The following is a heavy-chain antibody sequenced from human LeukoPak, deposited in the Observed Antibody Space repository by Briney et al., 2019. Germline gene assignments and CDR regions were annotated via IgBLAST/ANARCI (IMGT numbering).Heavy chain of an antibody. CDR1: GFTFSSYG. V-gene: IGHV3-30*02. Sequence: GGSLRLSCAASGFTFSSYGMHWVRQAPGKGLEWVAFIRYDGSNKYYADSVKGRFTISRDNSKNTLYLQMNSLRVEDTAVYYCAKEMAVPAAIGFDYWGQGTLVTVSS. J-gene: IGHJ4*02. CDR2: IRYDGSNK. D-gene: IGHD2-2*02. CDR3: AKEMAVPAAIGFDY.